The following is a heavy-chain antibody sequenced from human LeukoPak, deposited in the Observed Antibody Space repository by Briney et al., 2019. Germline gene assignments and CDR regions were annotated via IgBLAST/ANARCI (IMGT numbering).Heavy chain of an antibody. V-gene: IGHV4-34*01. CDR2: INHSGST. J-gene: IGHJ4*02. CDR1: GGSFSGYY. D-gene: IGHD6-19*01. CDR3: ARGRVAVAAPDY. Sequence: SETLSLTCAVYGGSFSGYYWSGIPQLPGKGLEWIGEINHSGSTNYNPSLKSRVTISVDTSKNQFSLKLSSVTAADTAVYYCARGRVAVAAPDYWGQGTLVTVSS.